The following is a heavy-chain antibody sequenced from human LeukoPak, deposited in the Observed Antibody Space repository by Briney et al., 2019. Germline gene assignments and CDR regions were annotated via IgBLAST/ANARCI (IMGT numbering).Heavy chain of an antibody. D-gene: IGHD6-13*01. CDR3: CLYSSSYYHFES. Sequence: GGSHRLFCGACGLIFGNAGVMGVRQAPGEGGGWVGSIKSITDGATRDYGAAAIGSFTISRDDSTHTLYLQMNSLKTEYTAVYFCCLYSSSYYHFESWGQGTLVTVSS. CDR2: IKSITDGATR. J-gene: IGHJ4*02. V-gene: IGHV3-15*01. CDR1: GLIFGNAG.